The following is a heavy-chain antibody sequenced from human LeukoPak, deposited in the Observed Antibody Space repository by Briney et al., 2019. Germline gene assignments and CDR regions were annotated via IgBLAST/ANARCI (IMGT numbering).Heavy chain of an antibody. CDR3: ARDRYYYDSSGYGL. CDR1: GYTFTSYG. J-gene: IGHJ4*02. D-gene: IGHD3-22*01. CDR2: ISAYNGNT. Sequence: ASVKVSCKASGYTFTSYGISWVRQAPGQGLEWMGWISAYNGNTNYAQKLQGRVTMTTDTSTSTAYMELSRLRSDDTAVYYCARDRYYYDSSGYGLWGQGTLVTVSS. V-gene: IGHV1-18*01.